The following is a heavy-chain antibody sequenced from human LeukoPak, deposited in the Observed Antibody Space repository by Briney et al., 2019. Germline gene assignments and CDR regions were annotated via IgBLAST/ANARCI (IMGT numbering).Heavy chain of an antibody. CDR3: ARREGYCSSTSCHHFDY. CDR1: GGSFSGYY. CDR2: INHSGST. J-gene: IGHJ4*02. V-gene: IGHV4-34*01. Sequence: SETLSLTCAVYGGSFSGYYCSWIRQPPGKGLEWIGEINHSGSTNYNPSLKSRVTISVDTSKNQFSLKLSSVTAADTAVYYCARREGYCSSTSCHHFDYWGQGTLVTVSS. D-gene: IGHD2-2*01.